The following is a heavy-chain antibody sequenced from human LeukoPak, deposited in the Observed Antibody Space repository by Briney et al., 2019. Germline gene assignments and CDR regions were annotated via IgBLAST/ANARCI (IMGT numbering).Heavy chain of an antibody. V-gene: IGHV1-69*04. Sequence: GASVKVACKASGGTFSCYAISWVRQAPGQGLEWMGRIIPILGIANYAQKFQGRVTITADKSTSTAYMELSSLRSEDTAVYYCASGDSGYDYFDYWGQGTLVTVSS. CDR1: GGTFSCYA. J-gene: IGHJ4*02. D-gene: IGHD5-12*01. CDR2: IIPILGIA. CDR3: ASGDSGYDYFDY.